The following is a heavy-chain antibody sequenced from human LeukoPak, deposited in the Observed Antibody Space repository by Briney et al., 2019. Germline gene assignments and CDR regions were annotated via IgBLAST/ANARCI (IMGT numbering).Heavy chain of an antibody. CDR1: GFIFSNYA. CDR3: AKCNSDSCYSAGDF. CDR2: IGSSGDTT. J-gene: IGHJ4*02. V-gene: IGHV3-23*01. D-gene: IGHD2-15*01. Sequence: PGGSLRLSCGASGFIFSNYAMSWVRQTPGKGLEWVSSIGSSGDTTYYAGSVKGRFTISRDNSKNTLYLQMKSLRAEDTAVYCAKCNSDSCYSAGDFWGQGTLVTVSS.